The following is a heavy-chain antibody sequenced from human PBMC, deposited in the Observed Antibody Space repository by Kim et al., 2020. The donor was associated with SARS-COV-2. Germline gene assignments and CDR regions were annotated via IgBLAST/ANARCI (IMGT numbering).Heavy chain of an antibody. V-gene: IGHV4-31*03. CDR3: ARTGYYYDSQPTH. J-gene: IGHJ4*02. CDR2: IYYRGST. Sequence: SETLSLTCTVSGGSISSGGYYWSWIRQHPGKGLKWIGYIYYRGSTSYNPSLKSRVTISVDTSKNQFSLKLSSVTAADTAVYYCARTGYYYDSQPTHWGQGTLVTVSS. D-gene: IGHD3-22*01. CDR1: GGSISSGGYY.